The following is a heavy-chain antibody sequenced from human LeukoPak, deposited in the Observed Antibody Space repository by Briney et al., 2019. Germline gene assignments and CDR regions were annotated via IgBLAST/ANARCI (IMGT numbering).Heavy chain of an antibody. CDR2: ISAYNGNT. V-gene: IGHV1-18*01. J-gene: IGHJ4*02. D-gene: IGHD3-22*01. CDR3: ARDFHSSGYYHYFHY. Sequence: GASVKVSCTASGNTSTSYGISWVRQAPGQGLEWMGWISAYNGNTNYAQKLQGRVTMTTDTSTSTAYMELRSLRSDDTAVYYCARDFHSSGYYHYFHYWGQGTLVTVSS. CDR1: GNTSTSYG.